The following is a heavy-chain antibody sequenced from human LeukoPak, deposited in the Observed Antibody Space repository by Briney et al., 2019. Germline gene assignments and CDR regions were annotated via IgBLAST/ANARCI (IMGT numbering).Heavy chain of an antibody. CDR1: GFTFSSYG. J-gene: IGHJ4*02. CDR3: AKEWYSGSPGDY. CDR2: IRYDGSKK. D-gene: IGHD1-26*01. Sequence: GGSLRLSCAASGFTFSSYGMHWVRQAPGKGLEWVAFIRYDGSKKNYANSVKGRFTISRDNSENTLYLQMNSLRVEDTAVYFCAKEWYSGSPGDYWGQGTLVTVSS. V-gene: IGHV3-30*02.